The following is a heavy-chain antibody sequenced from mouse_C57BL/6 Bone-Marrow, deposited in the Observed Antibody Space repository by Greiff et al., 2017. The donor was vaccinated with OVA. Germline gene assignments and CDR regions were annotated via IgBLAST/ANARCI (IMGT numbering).Heavy chain of an antibody. V-gene: IGHV5-6*02. CDR2: ISIGGSYT. D-gene: IGHD2-4*01. J-gene: IGHJ1*03. CDR3: ARRGLRRGYWYFDV. CDR1: GFTFSSYG. Sequence: EVMLVESGGDLVKPGGSLKLSCAASGFTFSSYGMSWVRQTPDKRLEWVATISIGGSYTYYPDSVKGRFTISRDNAKNTLYLQMSSLKSEDTAMYYCARRGLRRGYWYFDVWGTGTTVTVSS.